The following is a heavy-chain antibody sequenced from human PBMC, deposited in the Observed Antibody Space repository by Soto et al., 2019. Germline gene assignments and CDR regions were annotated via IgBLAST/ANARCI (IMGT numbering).Heavy chain of an antibody. CDR2: ISYDGTNK. CDR3: ARDEQLALDY. D-gene: IGHD6-6*01. J-gene: IGHJ4*02. Sequence: QVQLVESGGGVVQTGRSLRLSCAASGFTFCSYAMHWVRQAPGKGLEWVAVISYDGTNKYYADSVKGRFTISRDNSKDTLYLQMNSLRAEDTAVYYCARDEQLALDYWGQGTLVTVSS. V-gene: IGHV3-30-3*01. CDR1: GFTFCSYA.